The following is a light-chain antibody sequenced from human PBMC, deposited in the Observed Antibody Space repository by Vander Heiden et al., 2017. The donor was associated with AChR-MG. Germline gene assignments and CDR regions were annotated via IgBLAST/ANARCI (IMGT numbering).Light chain of an antibody. Sequence: EVVLTQSQGTLSLSPGRSATLSCKASQRVNDNHLAWYPQKLGQTPRLLSHGASSRATGSPDRCSGSRSGTDVTLIISRLVPEDFAVYYCQQYGDSPLTFGGGTRVEI. CDR3: QQYGDSPLT. CDR1: QRVNDNH. V-gene: IGKV3-20*01. CDR2: GAS. J-gene: IGKJ4*02.